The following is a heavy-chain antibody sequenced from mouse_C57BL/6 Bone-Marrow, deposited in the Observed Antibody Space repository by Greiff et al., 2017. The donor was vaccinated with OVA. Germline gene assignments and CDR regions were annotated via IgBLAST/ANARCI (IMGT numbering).Heavy chain of an antibody. CDR2: ILPGSGST. V-gene: IGHV1-9*01. J-gene: IGHJ2*01. CDR3: ARSGIYYYGSSSYYFDY. CDR1: GYTFTGYW. Sequence: VKLVESGAELMKPGASVKLSCKATGYTFTGYWIEWVKQRPGHGLEWIGEILPGSGSTNYNEKFKGKATFTADTSSNTAYMQLSSLTTEDSAIYYCARSGIYYYGSSSYYFDYWGQGTTLTVSS. D-gene: IGHD1-1*01.